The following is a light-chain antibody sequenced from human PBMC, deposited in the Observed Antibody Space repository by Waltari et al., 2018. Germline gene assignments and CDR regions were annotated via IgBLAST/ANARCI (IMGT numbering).Light chain of an antibody. CDR1: QGISGD. CDR2: ATS. CDR3: LQHNSYPLT. Sequence: DIQMTQSHFSLSDSVGDTVTITFRAIQGISGDLNWFQQKPGKAPKLLIYATSTLESVVPSRFSGSGSGTEFTLTISSLQPEDFAAYYCLQHNSYPLTFGPGTKLDIK. J-gene: IGKJ3*01. V-gene: IGKV1-17*01.